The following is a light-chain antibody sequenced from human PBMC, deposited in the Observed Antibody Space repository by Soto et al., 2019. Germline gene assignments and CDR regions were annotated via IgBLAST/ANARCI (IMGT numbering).Light chain of an antibody. CDR2: RAS. CDR3: QQSYSTLPYT. Sequence: IQMTQSPSSLSASVGDRVTLRCRASRNISSDGNWYQQKPGKAPKLLIYRASTLQNGVPSRFSGAGSATDFTLTISSLQPEDFATYSCQQSYSTLPYTFGQGTKVEIK. J-gene: IGKJ2*01. V-gene: IGKV1-39*01. CDR1: RNISSD.